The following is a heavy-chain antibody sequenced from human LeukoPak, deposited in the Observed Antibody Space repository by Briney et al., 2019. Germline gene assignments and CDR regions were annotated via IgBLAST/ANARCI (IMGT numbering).Heavy chain of an antibody. V-gene: IGHV1-8*03. J-gene: IGHJ3*02. CDR1: GCTFTSYD. D-gene: IGHD2-2*01. Sequence: ASVKVSCKASGCTFTSYDINWVRQATGQGLEWMGWMNPNSGNTGYAQKFQGRVTITRNTSISTAYMELSSLRSEDTAVYYCARGVVVVPAAIDAFDIWGQGTMVTVSS. CDR3: ARGVVVVPAAIDAFDI. CDR2: MNPNSGNT.